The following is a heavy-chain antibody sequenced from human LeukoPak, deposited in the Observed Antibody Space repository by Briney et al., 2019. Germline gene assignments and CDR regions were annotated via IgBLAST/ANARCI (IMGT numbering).Heavy chain of an antibody. CDR3: ARGPRYSGYDLPRSFDY. J-gene: IGHJ4*02. CDR2: INHSGST. D-gene: IGHD5-12*01. Sequence: SETLSLTCAVYGGSFSGYYWSWIRQPPGKGLEWIGEINHSGSTNYNPSLKSRVTISVDTSKNQFSLKLSSVTAADTAVYYCARGPRYSGYDLPRSFDYGAQETLVTVSS. V-gene: IGHV4-34*01. CDR1: GGSFSGYY.